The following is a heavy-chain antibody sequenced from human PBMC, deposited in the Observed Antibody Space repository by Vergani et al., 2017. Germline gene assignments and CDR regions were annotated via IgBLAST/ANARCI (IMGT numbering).Heavy chain of an antibody. J-gene: IGHJ6*02. D-gene: IGHD6-13*01. CDR2: FYTGGGT. V-gene: IGHV4-38-2*02. CDR1: GYSISSGYY. Sequence: QVQLQESGPGLVKPSETLSLTCAVSGYSISSGYYWGWIRQPPGKGLEWIGRFYTGGGTSYNPSLKSRVTISVDTSKNQFSLQLSSVTAAVTAVYYCARDPLYSTTWPFLRLDMDVWGQGTTVTVSS. CDR3: ARDPLYSTTWPFLRLDMDV.